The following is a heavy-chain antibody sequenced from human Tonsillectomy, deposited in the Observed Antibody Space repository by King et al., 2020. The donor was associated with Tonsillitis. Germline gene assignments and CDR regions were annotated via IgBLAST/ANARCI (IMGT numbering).Heavy chain of an antibody. CDR2: IYSGDGGNT. CDR1: GIVVSSNY. D-gene: IGHD3-16*01. Sequence: VQLVESGGGLVRPGGSLRLSCSASGIVVSSNYMTWVRQAPGKGLEWVSFIYSGDGGNTYYADSVKGRFTISRHASTLYLQMNSLKPEDTAIYYCASDGFGGPRRWGQGTMVTVSS. J-gene: IGHJ3*01. V-gene: IGHV3-53*04. CDR3: ASDGFGGPRR.